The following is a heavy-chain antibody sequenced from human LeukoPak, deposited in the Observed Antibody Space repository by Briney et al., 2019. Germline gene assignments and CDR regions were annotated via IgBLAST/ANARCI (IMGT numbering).Heavy chain of an antibody. V-gene: IGHV3-30*04. D-gene: IGHD1-26*01. CDR2: ISYDGNNK. J-gene: IGHJ6*03. CDR3: ARVSGSYSLYYYMDV. Sequence: PGGSLRLSCAASGFTFSSYAMHWVRQAPGKGLEWVTVISYDGNNKYYADSVKGRFTISRDNSKNTLYLQMNRLRAEDTAVYYCARVSGSYSLYYYMDVWGKGTTVTVSS. CDR1: GFTFSSYA.